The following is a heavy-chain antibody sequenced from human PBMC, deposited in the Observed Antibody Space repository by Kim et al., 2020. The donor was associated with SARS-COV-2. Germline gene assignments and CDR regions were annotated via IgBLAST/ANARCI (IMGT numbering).Heavy chain of an antibody. Sequence: DSVKGRFTISRDNAKNSLYLQMNSLRAEDTALYYCAKAVGQWLVRGWFDPWGQGTLVTVSS. J-gene: IGHJ5*02. CDR3: AKAVGQWLVRGWFDP. V-gene: IGHV3-9*01. D-gene: IGHD6-19*01.